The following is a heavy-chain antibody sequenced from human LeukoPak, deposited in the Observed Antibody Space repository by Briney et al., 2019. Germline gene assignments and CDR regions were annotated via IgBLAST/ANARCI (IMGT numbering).Heavy chain of an antibody. V-gene: IGHV3-23*01. CDR1: GFTFSSYA. D-gene: IGHD3-22*01. Sequence: GGSLRLSCAASGFTFSSYAMSWVRQAPGKGLEWVSAISGSGGSTYYADSVKGRFTISRDNSKNTLYLQMNSLRAEDTAVYYCAKDRRYYYDSSGYSPNYLDYWGQGTLVTVSS. CDR3: AKDRRYYYDSSGYSPNYLDY. J-gene: IGHJ4*02. CDR2: ISGSGGST.